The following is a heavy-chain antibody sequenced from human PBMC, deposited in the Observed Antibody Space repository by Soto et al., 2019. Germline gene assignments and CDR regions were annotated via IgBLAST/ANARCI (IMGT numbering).Heavy chain of an antibody. CDR1: GFSFSNYA. D-gene: IGHD2-2*01. CDR2: ISYDGDNE. Sequence: QVQLVESGGGVVQPGRSLRLSCAASGFSFSNYAMHWVRQATGKGLEWLAIISYDGDNEYYADSVRGRFTISRDNSKNTLYLQTNNLRHEDTAVYYCAKDGGPVYCNSPGCSAKHFYYSGQGTLVTVSS. V-gene: IGHV3-30*18. CDR3: AKDGGPVYCNSPGCSAKHFYY. J-gene: IGHJ4*02.